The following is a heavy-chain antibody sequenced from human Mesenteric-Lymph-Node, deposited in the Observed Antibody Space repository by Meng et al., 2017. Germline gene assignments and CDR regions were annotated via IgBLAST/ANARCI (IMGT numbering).Heavy chain of an antibody. D-gene: IGHD1-1*01. CDR2: IKPDGNTI. Sequence: GGSLRLSCAASGFPFSTYSMHWVRQAPGKGPVWVSQIKPDGNTITYADSVRGRFTISRDNAKSTLYLEMNNLRAEDAAVYYCARDNDWVVWDYWGRGTLVTVSS. V-gene: IGHV3-74*01. CDR1: GFPFSTYS. J-gene: IGHJ4*01. CDR3: ARDNDWVVWDY.